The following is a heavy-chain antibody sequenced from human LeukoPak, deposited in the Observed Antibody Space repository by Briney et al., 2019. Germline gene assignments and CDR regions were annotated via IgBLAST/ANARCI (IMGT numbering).Heavy chain of an antibody. V-gene: IGHV3-48*03. CDR1: GFTFSSYE. Sequence: GGSLRLSCAASGFTFSSYEMNWVRQAPGKGLEWVSYIGSSGGPIYYADSVKGRLTISRDNVKNSLYLQINSLRVEDTAVYYCGRDSFETDIDYWGQGTLVTVSS. CDR3: GRDSFETDIDY. J-gene: IGHJ4*02. CDR2: IGSSGGPI. D-gene: IGHD1-14*01.